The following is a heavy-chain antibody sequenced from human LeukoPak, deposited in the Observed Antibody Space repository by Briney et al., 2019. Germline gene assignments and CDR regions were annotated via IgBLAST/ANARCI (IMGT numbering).Heavy chain of an antibody. CDR2: IYYSGST. J-gene: IGHJ4*02. Sequence: KPSETLSLTCTVSGGSISSFYWSWIRQPPGKGLEWIGYIYYSGSTNYNPSLKSRVTISVDKSKNQFSRKLSSVTAADAAVYYCARHLCYDTSGSGFDYWGQGTLFTASS. D-gene: IGHD3-22*01. CDR3: ARHLCYDTSGSGFDY. CDR1: GGSISSFY. V-gene: IGHV4-59*08.